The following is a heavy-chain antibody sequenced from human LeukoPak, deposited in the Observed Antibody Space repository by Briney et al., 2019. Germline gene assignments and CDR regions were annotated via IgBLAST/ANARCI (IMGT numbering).Heavy chain of an antibody. CDR3: ARAQSGYSYGHDAFDI. D-gene: IGHD5-18*01. CDR2: ISGSGGST. J-gene: IGHJ3*02. CDR1: GFTFSSYA. V-gene: IGHV3-23*01. Sequence: GGSLRLSCAASGFTFSSYAMSWVRQAPGKGLEWVSAISGSGGSTYYADSVKGRFTISRDNSKNTLYLQMNSLRAEDTAVYYCARAQSGYSYGHDAFDIWGQGTMVTVSS.